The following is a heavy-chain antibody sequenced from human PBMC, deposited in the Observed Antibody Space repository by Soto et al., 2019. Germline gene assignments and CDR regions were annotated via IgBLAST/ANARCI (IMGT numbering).Heavy chain of an antibody. D-gene: IGHD3-3*01. CDR2: ISYDGSNK. V-gene: IGHV3-30-3*01. CDR3: AREWMSGITIFGVVITRYGMDV. CDR1: GFTFSSYA. J-gene: IGHJ6*02. Sequence: GGSLRLSCAASGFTFSSYAMHWVRQAPGKGLEWVAVISYDGSNKYYADSVKGRFTTSRDNSKNTLYLQMNSLRAEDTAVYYCAREWMSGITIFGVVITRYGMDVWGQGTTVTVSS.